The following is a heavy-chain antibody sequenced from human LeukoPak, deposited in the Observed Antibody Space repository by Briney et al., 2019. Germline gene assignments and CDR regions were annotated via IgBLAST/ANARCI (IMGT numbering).Heavy chain of an antibody. V-gene: IGHV4-59*01. D-gene: IGHD6-19*01. CDR1: GGSISSYY. CDR3: ARKYSSGWYGHDY. CDR2: IYYSGST. Sequence: SETLSLTCTVSGGSISSYYWSWIRQPPGKGLEWIGYIYYSGSTNYSPSLKSRVTISVDTSKNQFSLKLSSVTAADTAVYYCARKYSSGWYGHDYWGQGTLVTVSS. J-gene: IGHJ4*02.